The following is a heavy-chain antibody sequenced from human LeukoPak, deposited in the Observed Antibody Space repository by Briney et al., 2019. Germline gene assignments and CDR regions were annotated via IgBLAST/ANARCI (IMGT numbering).Heavy chain of an antibody. CDR1: GGSISSSGYY. D-gene: IGHD5-12*01. V-gene: IGHV4-39*01. CDR2: IYYSGST. J-gene: IGHJ4*02. CDR3: ARLGYSGYDPGIDY. Sequence: SETLSLTCTVSGGSISSSGYYWGWIRQPPGKGLEWIGSIYYSGSTYYNPSLKSRVTISVDTSKNQFSLKLSSVTAADTAVYYCARLGYSGYDPGIDYWGQGTLVTVSS.